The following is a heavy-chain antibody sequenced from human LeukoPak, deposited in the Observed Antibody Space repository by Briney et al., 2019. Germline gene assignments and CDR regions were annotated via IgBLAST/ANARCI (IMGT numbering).Heavy chain of an antibody. V-gene: IGHV3-11*04. CDR2: ISSSGSTI. D-gene: IGHD3-22*01. Sequence: PGGSLRLSCAASGFTFSDYYMSWIRQAPGKGLEWVSYISSSGSTIYYADSVKGRFTISRDNSKNTLYLQMNSLRAEDTAVYYCARNYYDSSGYYGYFQHWGQGTLVTVSS. CDR3: ARNYYDSSGYYGYFQH. J-gene: IGHJ1*01. CDR1: GFTFSDYY.